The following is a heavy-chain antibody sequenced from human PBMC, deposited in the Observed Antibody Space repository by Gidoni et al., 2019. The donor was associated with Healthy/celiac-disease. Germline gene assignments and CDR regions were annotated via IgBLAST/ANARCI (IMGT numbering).Heavy chain of an antibody. CDR2: ISGSGGST. Sequence: EVQLLESGGGLVQPGGSLRLSCAASGFTFSSYAMSWVRQAPGKGLGWVSAISGSGGSTYYADSVKGRFTISRDNSKNTLYLQMNSLRAEDTAVYYCAKLTGNYDFWSGYSNWFDPWGQGTLVTVSS. D-gene: IGHD3-3*01. CDR3: AKLTGNYDFWSGYSNWFDP. CDR1: GFTFSSYA. V-gene: IGHV3-23*01. J-gene: IGHJ5*02.